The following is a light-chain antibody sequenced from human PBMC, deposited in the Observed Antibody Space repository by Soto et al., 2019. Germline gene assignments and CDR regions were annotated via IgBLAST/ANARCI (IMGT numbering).Light chain of an antibody. CDR2: GAS. CDR1: QSVSNN. CDR3: QQYDSSPKT. J-gene: IGKJ1*01. Sequence: EIVITQSPATLSVSPGERVTLSCRASQSVSNNLAWYQQQPGQAPRLLIYGASTRATGIPARFSGSGSGTDFTLTISRLEPEDFAVYYCQQYDSSPKTFGQGTKVDI. V-gene: IGKV3-15*01.